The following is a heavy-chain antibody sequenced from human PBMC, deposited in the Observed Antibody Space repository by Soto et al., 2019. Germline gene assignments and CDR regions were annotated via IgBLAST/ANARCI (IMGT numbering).Heavy chain of an antibody. D-gene: IGHD2-15*01. J-gene: IGHJ3*02. V-gene: IGHV4-39*01. CDR1: GGSISSSSYY. CDR3: SLVVVAATQVVRAFDI. Sequence: QLQLQESGPGLVKPSETLSLTCTVSGGSISSSSYYWGWIRQPPGKGLEWIGSIYYSGSTYYNPSLKSRVTISVDTSKNQFSLKLSSVTAADTAVYYCSLVVVAATQVVRAFDIWGQGTMVTVSS. CDR2: IYYSGST.